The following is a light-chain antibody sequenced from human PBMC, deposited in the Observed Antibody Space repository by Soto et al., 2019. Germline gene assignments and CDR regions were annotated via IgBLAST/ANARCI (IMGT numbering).Light chain of an antibody. CDR3: QQYGSSPRT. CDR2: AAS. Sequence: EIVLTQSPGTLSLSPGERATLSCRASQSVSNNYLAWYQHKPGQAPRLLIYAASSRATGSPDRFNGSGSGTDFALTINRLEPEDFAVYFCQQYGSSPRTFGQGTKVDIK. V-gene: IGKV3-20*01. J-gene: IGKJ1*01. CDR1: QSVSNNY.